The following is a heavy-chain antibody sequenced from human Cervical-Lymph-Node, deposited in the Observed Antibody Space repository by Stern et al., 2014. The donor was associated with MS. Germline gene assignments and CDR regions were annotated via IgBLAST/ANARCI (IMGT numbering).Heavy chain of an antibody. CDR2: TWYEGGND. V-gene: IGHV3-33*01. D-gene: IGHD3-16*01. CDR3: ARGGEGTNYSPDF. J-gene: IGHJ4*02. Sequence: QVQLVESGGGVVQPGRSLRLSCAASGFTFSAYGMHWVRQAPGKGLEWVAVTWYEGGNDYYADSVKGRFTISRDNSKHTLHLHMTSLRAEDTAVYFCARGGEGTNYSPDFWGQGTLVTVSS. CDR1: GFTFSAYG.